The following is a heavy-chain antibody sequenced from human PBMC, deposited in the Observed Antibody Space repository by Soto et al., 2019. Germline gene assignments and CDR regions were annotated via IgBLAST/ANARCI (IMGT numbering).Heavy chain of an antibody. CDR1: GFTFSSYA. J-gene: IGHJ4*02. CDR2: ISGSGGST. V-gene: IGHV3-23*01. D-gene: IGHD4-17*01. CDR3: AKAPTVTTIFLLDY. Sequence: GGSLRLSCAASGFTFSSYAMSWVRQAPGKGLEWVSAISGSGGSTYYADSVKGRFTISRDNSKNTLYLQMNSLRAEDTAVYYCAKAPTVTTIFLLDYWGQGTLVTVSS.